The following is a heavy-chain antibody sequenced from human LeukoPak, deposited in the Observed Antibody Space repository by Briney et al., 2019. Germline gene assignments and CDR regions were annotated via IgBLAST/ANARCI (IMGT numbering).Heavy chain of an antibody. Sequence: GGSLRLSCAASGFTFSTYSMNWVRQAPGKGLEWVSSISGSSSYIYYADSVRGRFTISRDNSKNTLCLQMNSLRAEDTAVYYCAKDPGFLEWFDYWGQGTLVTVSS. CDR1: GFTFSTYS. CDR3: AKDPGFLEWFDY. V-gene: IGHV3-21*04. J-gene: IGHJ4*02. D-gene: IGHD3-3*01. CDR2: ISGSSSYI.